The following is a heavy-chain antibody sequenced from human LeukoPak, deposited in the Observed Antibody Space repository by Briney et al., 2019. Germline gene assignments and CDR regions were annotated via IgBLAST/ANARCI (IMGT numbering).Heavy chain of an antibody. CDR1: GVAIRNSW. CDR3: VKGSTGAPPLEH. Sequence: GGSLRLSCVASGVAIRNSWMSWVRQAPGKGLEWLSVIFPGGETYYAGSVKGRFTISRETSENTLYLRMNSLTAEDTALYYCVKGSTGAPPLEHWGQGTLVTVSS. V-gene: IGHV3-53*01. J-gene: IGHJ1*01. D-gene: IGHD1-1*01. CDR2: IFPGGET.